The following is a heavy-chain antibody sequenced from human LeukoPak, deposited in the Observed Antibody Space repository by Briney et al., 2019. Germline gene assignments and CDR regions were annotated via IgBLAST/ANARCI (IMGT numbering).Heavy chain of an antibody. Sequence: PGGSLRLSCAASGFTFSSYSMNWVRQAPGKGLEWVSSISSSSSYIYYADSVKGRFTISRDNAKNSLYPQMNSLRAEDTAVYYCARDRTTWGYDFWSGYYRGYFDYWGQGTLVTVSS. CDR3: ARDRTTWGYDFWSGYYRGYFDY. D-gene: IGHD3-3*01. CDR2: ISSSSSYI. V-gene: IGHV3-21*01. CDR1: GFTFSSYS. J-gene: IGHJ4*02.